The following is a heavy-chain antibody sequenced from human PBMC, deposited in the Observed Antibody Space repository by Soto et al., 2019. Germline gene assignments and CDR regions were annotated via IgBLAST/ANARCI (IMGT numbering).Heavy chain of an antibody. V-gene: IGHV4-39*07. CDR2: IYYSGST. D-gene: IGHD3-16*01. Sequence: SETLSLTCTVSGGSISSSSYYWGWIRQPPGKGLEWIGSIYYSGSTYYNPSLKRRVTISVDTSKNQFSLKLSSVTAADTAVYYCAREGGVLGDAFDIWGQGTMVTVSS. J-gene: IGHJ3*02. CDR3: AREGGVLGDAFDI. CDR1: GGSISSSSYY.